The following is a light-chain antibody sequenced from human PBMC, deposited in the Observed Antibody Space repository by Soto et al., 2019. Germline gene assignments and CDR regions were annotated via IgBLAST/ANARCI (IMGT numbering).Light chain of an antibody. J-gene: IGKJ1*01. CDR3: MEGTDWPVT. Sequence: DVVMTQSPLSLPVTLGQPASISCRSSQSLIYTDGHTYLSWFQQRPGQSPRRLIYKVSNRDSGVPDRFSGRGSGTDFTLKISGVEAVDAGVSYCMEGTDWPVTFGQGTKVEIK. CDR1: QSLIYTDGHTY. V-gene: IGKV2-30*01. CDR2: KVS.